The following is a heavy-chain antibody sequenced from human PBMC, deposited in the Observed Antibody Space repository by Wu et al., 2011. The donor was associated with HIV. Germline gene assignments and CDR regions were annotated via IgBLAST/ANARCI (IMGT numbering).Heavy chain of an antibody. CDR1: GGTFSTYA. Sequence: QVQLVQSGAEVKKPGSSVKVSCKASGGTFSTYAITWVRQAPGQGLEWMGRIIPIFGKANYAQKFQGRVTITADKSTSTAYMELRSLRSEDTAVYYCASNFQGDYGSSSDFWGQGTLVTVSS. V-gene: IGHV1-69*04. D-gene: IGHD4-17*01. J-gene: IGHJ4*02. CDR2: IIPIFGKA. CDR3: ASNFQGDYGSSSDF.